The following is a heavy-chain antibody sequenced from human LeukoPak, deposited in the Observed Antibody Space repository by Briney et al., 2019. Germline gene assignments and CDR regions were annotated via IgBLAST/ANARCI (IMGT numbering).Heavy chain of an antibody. CDR3: ARTSPPGIAAAGKLGREHGIRFDP. J-gene: IGHJ5*02. V-gene: IGHV5-51*01. D-gene: IGHD6-13*01. Sequence: GESLKISCKGSGYSFTSYWIGWVRQMPGKGLEWMGIIYPGDSDTRYSPSFQGQVTISADKSISTAYLQWSSLKASDTAMYYCARTSPPGIAAAGKLGREHGIRFDPWGQGTLVTVSS. CDR2: IYPGDSDT. CDR1: GYSFTSYW.